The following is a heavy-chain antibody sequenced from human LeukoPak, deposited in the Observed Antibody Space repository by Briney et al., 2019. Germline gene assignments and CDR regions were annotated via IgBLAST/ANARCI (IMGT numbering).Heavy chain of an antibody. CDR2: MNPNSGNT. CDR3: ATTADRYYYDSSAFH. J-gene: IGHJ4*02. V-gene: IGHV1-8*01. CDR1: GYTFTSYD. D-gene: IGHD3-22*01. Sequence: ASVKVSCKASGYTFTSYDINWVRQATGQGLEWMGWMNPNSGNTGYAQRFQGRVTMTRNTSISTAYMELSSLRSEDTAVYYCATTADRYYYDSSAFHWGQGTLVTVSS.